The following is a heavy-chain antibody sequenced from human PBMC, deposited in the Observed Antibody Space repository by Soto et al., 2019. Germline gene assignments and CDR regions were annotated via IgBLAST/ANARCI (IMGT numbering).Heavy chain of an antibody. CDR3: ARESPPADY. CDR1: GVTLRSFP. J-gene: IGHJ4*02. V-gene: IGHV3-23*01. Sequence: PGGSLRLSCAVSGVTLRSFPLSWVRQAPGKGLEWVSAISGDGGTTYYADSVKGRFTISRDNSKNRLYLQMDSLRPEDTAIYFCARESPPADYWGQGTLVTVSS. CDR2: ISGDGGTT.